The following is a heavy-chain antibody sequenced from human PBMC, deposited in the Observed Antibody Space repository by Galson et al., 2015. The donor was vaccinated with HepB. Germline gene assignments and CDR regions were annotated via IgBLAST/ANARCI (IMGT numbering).Heavy chain of an antibody. CDR2: IYYSGST. CDR1: GGSISSSNYY. D-gene: IGHD6-25*01. V-gene: IGHV4-39*01. Sequence: ETLSLTCTVSGGSISSSNYYWGWIRQPPGQGLEGIGSIYYSGSTYYNPSLKSRAIVSIDTSKNQFSLKLTSVAAADTAVYYCSRRPRSTATVDYWGQGTLVTVTS. CDR3: SRRPRSTATVDY. J-gene: IGHJ4*02.